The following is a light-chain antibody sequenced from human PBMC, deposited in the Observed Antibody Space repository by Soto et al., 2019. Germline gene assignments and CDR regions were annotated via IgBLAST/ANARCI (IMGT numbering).Light chain of an antibody. J-gene: IGKJ1*01. CDR3: QHYNSYSEA. V-gene: IGKV1-5*03. CDR2: KAS. CDR1: QDIRTN. Sequence: DIQITQSPPALSVYVVDRFSITFHSSQDIRTNLNWYQQKPGKAPKLLIYKASTLKSGVPSRFSGSGSGTEFTLTISSLQPDDFATYYCQHYNSYSEAFGQGTKVDIK.